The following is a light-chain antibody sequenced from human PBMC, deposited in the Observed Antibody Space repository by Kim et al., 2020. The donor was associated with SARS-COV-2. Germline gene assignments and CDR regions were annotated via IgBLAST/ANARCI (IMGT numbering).Light chain of an antibody. V-gene: IGLV4-69*01. CDR1: SGQSTYA. CDR3: QTWGSGTVV. Sequence: QLVLTQSPSASASLGASVSLTCTLSSGQSTYAIAWYQQQPDKSPRYLMKVYSEGRHVKGDGIPDRLSGSSSGPQRYLTISSLQSEDEADYYCQTWGSGTVVFGGGTQLTVL. J-gene: IGLJ2*01. CDR2: VYSEGRH.